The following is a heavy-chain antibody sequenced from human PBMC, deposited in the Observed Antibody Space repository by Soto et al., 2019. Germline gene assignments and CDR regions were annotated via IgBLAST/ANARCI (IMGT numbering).Heavy chain of an antibody. J-gene: IGHJ3*02. CDR3: ARDRVSGSYDAFDI. Sequence: GESLKISCAASGFTVSSNYMSWVRQAPGKGLEWVSVIYSGGSTYYADSVKGRFTISRHNSKNTLYLQMNSLRAEDTAVYDCARDRVSGSYDAFDIWGQGTMVTVSS. CDR1: GFTVSSNY. CDR2: IYSGGST. D-gene: IGHD1-26*01. V-gene: IGHV3-66*01.